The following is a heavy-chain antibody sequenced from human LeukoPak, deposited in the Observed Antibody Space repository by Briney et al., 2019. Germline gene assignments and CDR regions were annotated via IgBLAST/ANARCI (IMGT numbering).Heavy chain of an antibody. D-gene: IGHD1-26*01. Sequence: GGSLRLSCAASGFTFSSYAMSWVRQAPGKGLEWVSAISGSGGSTYYADSVKGRFTISRDNSKNTLYLQMNSLRAEDTAVYYCAKSPDSGSYSPTDYWGQGTLVTVSS. CDR2: ISGSGGST. J-gene: IGHJ4*02. CDR1: GFTFSSYA. V-gene: IGHV3-23*01. CDR3: AKSPDSGSYSPTDY.